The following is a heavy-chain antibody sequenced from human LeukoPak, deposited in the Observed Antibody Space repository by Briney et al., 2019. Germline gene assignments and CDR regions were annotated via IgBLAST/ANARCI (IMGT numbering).Heavy chain of an antibody. D-gene: IGHD6-13*01. CDR3: AAGPPRSSWYYFDY. CDR2: IDPSDSYT. Sequence: GESLKISCKGSGYSFTSYWISWVRQMLGKGLEWMGRIDPSDSYTNYSPSFQGHVTISADKSISTAYLQWSSLKASDTAMYYCAAGPPRSSWYYFDYWGQGTLVTVSS. CDR1: GYSFTSYW. V-gene: IGHV5-10-1*01. J-gene: IGHJ4*02.